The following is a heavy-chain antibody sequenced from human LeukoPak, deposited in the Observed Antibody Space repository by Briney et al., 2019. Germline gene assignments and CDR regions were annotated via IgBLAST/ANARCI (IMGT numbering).Heavy chain of an antibody. CDR1: GFTVSSNY. V-gene: IGHV3-53*01. D-gene: IGHD2-2*01. J-gene: IGHJ4*02. Sequence: GGSLRLSCAASGFTVSSNYMSWVRQAPGKGLEWVSVIYSGGSTYYADSVKGRFTISRDNSKNTLYLQMNSLRAEDTAVYYCAKNGGDIVVVPAAMSFDYWGQGTLVTVSS. CDR3: AKNGGDIVVVPAAMSFDY. CDR2: IYSGGST.